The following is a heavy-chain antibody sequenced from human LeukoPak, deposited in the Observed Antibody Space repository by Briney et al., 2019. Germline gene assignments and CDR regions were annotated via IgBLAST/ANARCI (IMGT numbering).Heavy chain of an antibody. CDR3: ARDNGRLRFWDNYFDY. Sequence: ASVKVSCKASGYTVTSYDIYWVRRPTGQGLGLVGFMNPNSGNTGYAQKFQRRVTITKNTSISTAYMELSSLRSEDTAVYYCARDNGRLRFWDNYFDYWGQGTLVNVSS. V-gene: IGHV1-8*03. CDR2: MNPNSGNT. D-gene: IGHD3-3*01. J-gene: IGHJ4*02. CDR1: GYTVTSYD.